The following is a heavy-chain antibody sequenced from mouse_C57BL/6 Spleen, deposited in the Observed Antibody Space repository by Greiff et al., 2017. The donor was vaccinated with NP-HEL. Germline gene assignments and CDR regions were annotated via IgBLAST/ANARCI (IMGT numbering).Heavy chain of an antibody. CDR3: ARSANDY. CDR1: GYTFTSYW. Sequence: QVQLQQSGAELVKPGASVKLSCTASGYTFTSYWMHWVKQRPGQGLKWIGYINPSSGYTKSNQKFKDKATLTADKSSSTAYIQLRSLSYGDSAVYYCARSANDYWGQGTTLTVSS. V-gene: IGHV1-7*01. J-gene: IGHJ2*01. CDR2: INPSSGYT.